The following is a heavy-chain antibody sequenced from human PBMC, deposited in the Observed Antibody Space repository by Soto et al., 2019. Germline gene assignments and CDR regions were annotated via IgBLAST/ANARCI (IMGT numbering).Heavy chain of an antibody. Sequence: EVQLLESGGGLVKPGGSLRLSCAGSGFTFTSYAMSWVRQAPGKGLEWVAAISGNGGKTYYADPVKGRFTISRDNSKNTLYLQMDSLRAYDTAIYYCAKDTRYTGSYSADYWGQGTLVNVSS. CDR2: ISGNGGKT. V-gene: IGHV3-23*01. CDR1: GFTFTSYA. D-gene: IGHD1-26*01. J-gene: IGHJ4*02. CDR3: AKDTRYTGSYSADY.